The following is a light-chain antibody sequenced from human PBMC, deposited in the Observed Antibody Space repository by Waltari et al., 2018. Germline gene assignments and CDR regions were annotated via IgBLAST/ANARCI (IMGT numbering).Light chain of an antibody. V-gene: IGKV3-11*01. CDR1: RSVNSF. J-gene: IGKJ1*01. CDR3: QHRANRPPCT. CDR2: GAS. Sequence: EIVMTQSPATLSLSPGERATLSCRASRSVNSFLLWDQQEPGQAPMLVIYGASSRATGIQDRFSGSGSGTDVTLTISSLEPEDAAVYHCQHRANRPPCTFGQGTTVEV.